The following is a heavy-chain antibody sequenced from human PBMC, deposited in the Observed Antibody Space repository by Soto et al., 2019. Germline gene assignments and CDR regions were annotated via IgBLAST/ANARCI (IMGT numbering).Heavy chain of an antibody. Sequence: QVQLVESGGGVVQPGRSLRLSCAASGFTFSSYAMHWVRQAPGKGLEWVAVISYDGSNKYYADSVKGRFTISRDNSKNTLYLQMNSLRAEDTAVYYGARDRSAGGYYYYYYGMDVWGQGTTVTVSS. V-gene: IGHV3-30-3*01. J-gene: IGHJ6*02. CDR2: ISYDGSNK. CDR3: ARDRSAGGYYYYYYGMDV. D-gene: IGHD2-15*01. CDR1: GFTFSSYA.